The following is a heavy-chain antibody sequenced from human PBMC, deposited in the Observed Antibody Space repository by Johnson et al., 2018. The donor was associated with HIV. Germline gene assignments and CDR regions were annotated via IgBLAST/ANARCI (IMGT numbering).Heavy chain of an antibody. CDR1: GFTFSSYA. CDR3: AREAGAFDI. Sequence: QVQLVESGGGLVQPGGSLRLSCAASGFTFSSYAMHWVRQAPGKGLEWVAVISYDGSNKYYADSVKGRFTISRDNSKNTLYLQMNSLRAGDTAVYYCAREAGAFDIWGQGTTVTVSP. V-gene: IGHV3-30-3*01. J-gene: IGHJ3*02. CDR2: ISYDGSNK.